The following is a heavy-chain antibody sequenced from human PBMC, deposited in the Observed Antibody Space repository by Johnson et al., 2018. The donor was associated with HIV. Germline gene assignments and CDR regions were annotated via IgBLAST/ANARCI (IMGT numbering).Heavy chain of an antibody. Sequence: VQLLESGGGVVQPGRSLRLSCAASGFTFSSYAMSWVRQAPGKGLEWVSAITGSGGSTYYADSVKGRFTISRDNSKNSLYLQMNILRAEDTALYYCARAHSGSYYDAFDIWGQGTMVTVSS. D-gene: IGHD1-26*01. J-gene: IGHJ3*02. CDR3: ARAHSGSYYDAFDI. V-gene: IGHV3-23*01. CDR1: GFTFSSYA. CDR2: ITGSGGST.